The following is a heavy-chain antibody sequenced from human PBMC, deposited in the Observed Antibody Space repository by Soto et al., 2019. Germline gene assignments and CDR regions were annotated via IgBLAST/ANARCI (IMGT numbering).Heavy chain of an antibody. CDR2: IYDSGST. CDR3: ARGYSIAEGYAEDY. Sequence: QVQLQESRPGLVTPSQTLSLTCTVSGGSISSGDYYWSWIRQPPGKGLEWLGYIYDSGSTYYNQSLMSRVTISVDTSKNQFSLKLSSVTAADTVVYYCARGYSIAEGYAEDYWGQGTLVTVSS. D-gene: IGHD6-6*01. CDR1: GGSISSGDYY. V-gene: IGHV4-30-4*01. J-gene: IGHJ4*02.